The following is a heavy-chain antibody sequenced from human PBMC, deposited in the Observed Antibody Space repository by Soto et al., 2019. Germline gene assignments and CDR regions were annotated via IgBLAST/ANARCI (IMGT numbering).Heavy chain of an antibody. CDR3: ARKAAAGTFFDY. CDR2: IYPGDSDT. J-gene: IGHJ4*02. CDR1: GYSFTNYW. Sequence: VESLKISCSGSGYSFTNYWIGWVLQMPGKGLEWMGIIYPGDSDTRYSPSFQGQVTISADKSISTAYLQWSSLKASDTAMYYCARKAAAGTFFDYWGQGTLVTVSS. V-gene: IGHV5-51*01. D-gene: IGHD6-13*01.